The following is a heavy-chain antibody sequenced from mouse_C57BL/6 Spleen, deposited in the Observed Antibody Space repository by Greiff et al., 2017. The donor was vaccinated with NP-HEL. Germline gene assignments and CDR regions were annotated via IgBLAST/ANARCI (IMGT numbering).Heavy chain of an antibody. D-gene: IGHD2-3*01. CDR2: IWSGGST. V-gene: IGHV2-4*01. CDR3: AKSDGYYVAY. J-gene: IGHJ3*01. CDR1: GFSLTSYG. Sequence: VKLMESGPGLVQPSQSLSITCTVSGFSLTSYGVHWVRQPPGKGLEWLGVIWSGGSTDYNAAFISRLSISKDNSKSQVFFKMNSLQADDTAIYYCAKSDGYYVAYWGQGTLVTVSA.